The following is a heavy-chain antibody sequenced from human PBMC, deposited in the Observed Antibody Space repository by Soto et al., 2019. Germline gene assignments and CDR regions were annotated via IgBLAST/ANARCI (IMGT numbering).Heavy chain of an antibody. V-gene: IGHV4-61*08. Sequence: QVQLQESGPGLVKPSETLSLTCSISGGSVSSGDYYWLWIRQPPGKGLELIGYIYYSGITNYSPSLKSRVTISIDTSKNQFSLQLSSVTAADTAVYYCARWNYYGSGRREFDYWGQGTLVTVSS. J-gene: IGHJ4*02. CDR1: GGSVSSGDYY. D-gene: IGHD3-10*01. CDR2: IYYSGIT. CDR3: ARWNYYGSGRREFDY.